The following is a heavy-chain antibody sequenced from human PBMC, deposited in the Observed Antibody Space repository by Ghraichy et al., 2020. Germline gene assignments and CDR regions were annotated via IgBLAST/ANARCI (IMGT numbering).Heavy chain of an antibody. Sequence: SQTLSLTCAVYGGSFSVYYWSWIRQPPGKGLEWIGEINHSGSTNYNPSLKSRVTISVDTSKNQFSLKLSSVTAADTAVYYCARRHRIAVAGTFDYWCQGTLVTVSS. V-gene: IGHV4-34*01. J-gene: IGHJ4*02. D-gene: IGHD6-19*01. CDR3: ARRHRIAVAGTFDY. CDR1: GGSFSVYY. CDR2: INHSGST.